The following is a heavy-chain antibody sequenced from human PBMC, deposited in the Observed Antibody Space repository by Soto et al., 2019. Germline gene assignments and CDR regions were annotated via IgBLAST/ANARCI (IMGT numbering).Heavy chain of an antibody. CDR2: MNPKSGNT. J-gene: IGHJ6*03. CDR1: GYTFTSYD. Sequence: ASVKVSCKASGYTFTSYDINWVRQATGQGLEWMGWMNPKSGNTGYVQKFQDRVTMTRDTSKNIAYMELSSLSSEDTAVYYCARGANMDVWGKGTTVTVSS. V-gene: IGHV1-8*01. CDR3: ARGANMDV.